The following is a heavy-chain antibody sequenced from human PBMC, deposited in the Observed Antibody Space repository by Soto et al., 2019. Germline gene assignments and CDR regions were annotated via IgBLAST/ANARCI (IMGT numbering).Heavy chain of an antibody. CDR1: GYTLTELS. V-gene: IGHV1-24*01. J-gene: IGHJ6*04. CDR2: FDPEDGET. Sequence: ASVKVSCKVSGYTLTELSMHWVRQAPGKGLEWMGGFDPEDGETIYAQKFQGRVTMTEDTSTDTAYMELSSLRSEDTAVYYCAKEYDYSTFTRSDVWGKGAXVTVSS. D-gene: IGHD3-16*01. CDR3: AKEYDYSTFTRSDV.